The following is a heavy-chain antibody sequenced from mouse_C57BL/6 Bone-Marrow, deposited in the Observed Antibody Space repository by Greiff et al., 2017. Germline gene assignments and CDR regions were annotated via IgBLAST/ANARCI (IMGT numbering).Heavy chain of an antibody. CDR2: INPSSGYT. V-gene: IGHV1-7*01. J-gene: IGHJ2*01. Sequence: VQLQQQSGAELAKPGASVKLSCKASGYTFTSYWMHWVKQRPGQGLEWIGYINPSSGYTTYNQKFKDKASLTTDKASITAYMQLSSLTYKDSAVYCCARDEIYYSDYWGQGTTLTVSS. CDR1: GYTFTSYW. CDR3: ARDEIYYSDY. D-gene: IGHD1-1*01.